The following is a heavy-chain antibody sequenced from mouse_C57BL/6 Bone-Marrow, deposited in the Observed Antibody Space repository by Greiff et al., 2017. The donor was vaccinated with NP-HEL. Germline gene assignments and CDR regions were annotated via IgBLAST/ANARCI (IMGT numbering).Heavy chain of an antibody. CDR2: ISSGGSYT. V-gene: IGHV5-6*02. J-gene: IGHJ3*01. D-gene: IGHD3-2*02. CDR1: GFTFSSYG. CDR3: ARWASSGSWAY. Sequence: EVKLVESGGDLVKPGGSLKLSCAASGFTFSSYGMSWVRQTPDKRLEWVATISSGGSYTYYPDSVKGRFPISRDNAKNTLYLQMSSLKSEDTAMYYCARWASSGSWAYWGQGTLVTVSA.